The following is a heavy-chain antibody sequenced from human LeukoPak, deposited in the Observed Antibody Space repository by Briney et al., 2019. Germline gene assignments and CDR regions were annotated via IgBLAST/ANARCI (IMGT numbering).Heavy chain of an antibody. Sequence: GSSVKVSCKASGGTFSSYAISWVRQAPGQGLEWMGGIIPIFGTANYAQKFQGRVTITADESTSTAYMELSSLRSEDTAVYYCARQPYDSSGHDLEYYFDYWGQGTLVAVSS. CDR1: GGTFSSYA. V-gene: IGHV1-69*01. CDR3: ARQPYDSSGHDLEYYFDY. J-gene: IGHJ4*02. CDR2: IIPIFGTA. D-gene: IGHD3-22*01.